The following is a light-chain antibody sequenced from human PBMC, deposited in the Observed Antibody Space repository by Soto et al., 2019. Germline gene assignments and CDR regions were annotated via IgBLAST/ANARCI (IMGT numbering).Light chain of an antibody. V-gene: IGLV1-40*01. Sequence: QSVLTQPPSVSGAPGQRVTISCTGSSSNIGAGYDVHWYQQLPGTAPKLLIYGNANRPSGVPDRFYGSKSGTSASLAITGLQAEDEADYYCLSYDSSLSGSLFGGGTKLTVL. CDR3: LSYDSSLSGSL. CDR1: SSNIGAGYD. CDR2: GNA. J-gene: IGLJ2*01.